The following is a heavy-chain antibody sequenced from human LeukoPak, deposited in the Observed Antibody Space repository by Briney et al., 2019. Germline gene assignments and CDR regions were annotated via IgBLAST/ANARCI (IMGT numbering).Heavy chain of an antibody. CDR2: MNPNSGNT. CDR3: ARASGSYYYGMDV. CDR1: GYTFTIYD. V-gene: IGHV1-8*02. Sequence: GASVTVSFKASGYTFTIYDINWVRQAPGPGLEWMGWMNPNSGNTGYAQKFQGRVTMTSNTSISTAYMELSSLRSEDTAVDYCARASGSYYYGMDVWGQGTTVTVSS. J-gene: IGHJ6*02. D-gene: IGHD1-26*01.